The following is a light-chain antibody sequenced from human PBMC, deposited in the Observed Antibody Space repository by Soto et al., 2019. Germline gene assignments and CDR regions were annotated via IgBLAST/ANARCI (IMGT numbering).Light chain of an antibody. CDR1: QSISSSY. J-gene: IGKJ3*01. Sequence: EIVLTQSPGTLSLSPGERATLSCRASQSISSSYLAWHQQKPGQAPRLLISAASSRATGIPDRFSGSGSGTDFTLTISSLQPEDFGTYYCQQSYSTPFTFAPGTKVDIK. CDR2: AAS. CDR3: QQSYSTPFT. V-gene: IGKV3-20*01.